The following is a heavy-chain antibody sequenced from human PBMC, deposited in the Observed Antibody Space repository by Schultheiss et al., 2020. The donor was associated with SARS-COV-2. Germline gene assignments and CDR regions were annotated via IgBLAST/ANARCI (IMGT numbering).Heavy chain of an antibody. V-gene: IGHV3-15*01. CDR1: GFTFSNAW. CDR3: TPGRGVNTH. D-gene: IGHD1/OR15-1a*01. Sequence: GGSLRLSCAASGFTFSNAWMSWVRQAPGKGLEWVGRLKSKPSGGTTDYAAPVKGRFTISRDDSKNTLYLQMNSLKTEDTAVYYCTPGRGVNTHWGQGTLVTVSS. J-gene: IGHJ4*02. CDR2: LKSKPSGGTT.